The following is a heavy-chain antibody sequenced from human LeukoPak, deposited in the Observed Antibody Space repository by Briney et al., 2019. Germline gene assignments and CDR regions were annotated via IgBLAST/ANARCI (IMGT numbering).Heavy chain of an antibody. CDR3: ARGNVLLWFGELLKKTSPLYYFDY. CDR2: IYYSGST. V-gene: IGHV4-39*07. J-gene: IGHJ4*02. CDR1: GGSISSSSYY. Sequence: SETLSLTCTVSGGSISSSSYYWGWIRQSPGKGLEWIGSIYYSGSTYYNPSLKSRVTISVDTSKNQFSLKLSSVTAADTAVYYCARGNVLLWFGELLKKTSPLYYFDYWGQGTLVTVSS. D-gene: IGHD3-10*01.